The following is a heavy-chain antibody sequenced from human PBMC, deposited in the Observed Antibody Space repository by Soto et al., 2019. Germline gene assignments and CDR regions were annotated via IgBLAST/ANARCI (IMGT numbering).Heavy chain of an antibody. CDR2: ISYDGSNK. CDR1: GIIFSSYG. D-gene: IGHD4-4*01. V-gene: IGHV3-30*18. CDR3: AKDRGVVAVSTCAMDV. Sequence: QVQLVESGGDVVQPGRSLRLSCAASGIIFSSYGMHWVRQAPGKGLEWVAVISYDGSNKYYADSVKGRFIISRDNSKNTRYLQLNSLRAEDTGVYYCAKDRGVVAVSTCAMDVWGQGTTVTVSS. J-gene: IGHJ6*02.